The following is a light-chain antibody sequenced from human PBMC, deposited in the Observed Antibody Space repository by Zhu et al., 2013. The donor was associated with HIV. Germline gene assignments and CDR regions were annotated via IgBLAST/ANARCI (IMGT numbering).Light chain of an antibody. J-gene: IGKJ4*01. CDR3: QQYYQWPPLT. CDR2: DTS. Sequence: EIVMTQSPATVSVSPGKRATLSCRASQNVYGNLAWYQQIRGQPPRLVIYDTSTRATDIPARFSGSGSGTEFTLTISSLQSEDFATYYCQQYYQWPPLTFGGGTTLELK. V-gene: IGKV3-15*01. CDR1: QNVYGN.